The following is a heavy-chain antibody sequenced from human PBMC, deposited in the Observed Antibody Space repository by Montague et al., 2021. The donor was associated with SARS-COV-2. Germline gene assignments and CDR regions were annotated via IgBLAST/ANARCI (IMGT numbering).Heavy chain of an antibody. CDR2: IDPSDSYT. V-gene: IGHV5-10-1*01. D-gene: IGHD5-18*01. J-gene: IGHJ6*02. CDR1: GYSFTSYW. CDR3: ARGGRYSYGARTYYYYYGMDV. Sequence: QSVAEVKTPGESLRISCKGSGYSFTSYWISWVRQMPGKGLEWMGRIDPSDSYTNYSPSFQGHVTISADESISTAYLQWSSLKASDTAMYYCARGGRYSYGARTYYYYYGMDVWGQGTTVTVSS.